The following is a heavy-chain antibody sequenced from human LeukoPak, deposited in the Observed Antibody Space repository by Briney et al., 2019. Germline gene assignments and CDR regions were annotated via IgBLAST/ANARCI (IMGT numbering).Heavy chain of an antibody. CDR3: ARSVEGYCSGGSCHSYYYYMDV. CDR2: IYYSGST. J-gene: IGHJ6*03. D-gene: IGHD2-15*01. CDR1: GGSISSYY. V-gene: IGHV4-59*01. Sequence: SETLSLTCTVSGGSISSYYWSWIRQPPGKGLGWIGYIYYSGSTNYNPSLKSRVTISVDTSKNQFSLKLSSVTAADTAVYYCARSVEGYCSGGSCHSYYYYMDVWGKGTTVTVSS.